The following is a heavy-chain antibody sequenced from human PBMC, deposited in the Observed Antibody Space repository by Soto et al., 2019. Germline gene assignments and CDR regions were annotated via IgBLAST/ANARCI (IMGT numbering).Heavy chain of an antibody. D-gene: IGHD6-13*01. Sequence: GSLKISCKGSGYSFTTYWIGWVRQMPGKGLERMGIIYPGDSDTRYSPSFQGQVSISVDKSINTAYLQWSSLKASDTAMYYCARHYYFSSSASLTYYYGMDVWGQGTTVTVSS. J-gene: IGHJ6*02. V-gene: IGHV5-51*01. CDR2: IYPGDSDT. CDR1: GYSFTTYW. CDR3: ARHYYFSSSASLTYYYGMDV.